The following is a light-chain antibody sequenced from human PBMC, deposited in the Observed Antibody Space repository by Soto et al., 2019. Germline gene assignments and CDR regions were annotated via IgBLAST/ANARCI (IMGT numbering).Light chain of an antibody. V-gene: IGLV2-23*03. J-gene: IGLJ2*01. Sequence: QSALTQPASVSGSPGQSITISCTGSSSDVGNYNLVSWYQHHPGKAPKLMIYEGSRRPSGVSNRFSGSKSGNTASLTISGLQAEDEADYYCCSYAGANIFVLFGGGTKLTVL. CDR2: EGS. CDR3: CSYAGANIFVL. CDR1: SSDVGNYNL.